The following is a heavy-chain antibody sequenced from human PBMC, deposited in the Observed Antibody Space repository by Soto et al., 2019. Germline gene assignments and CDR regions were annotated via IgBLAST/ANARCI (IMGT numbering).Heavy chain of an antibody. Sequence: GGSLSLSCAASGFTFSSYSMNWVRQNPGKGLEWVSYISSSSSTIYYADSVKGRFTISRDNAKNSLYLQMNSLRAEDTAVYYCARHPERIAQIGWFDPWGQGTLVTVSS. CDR2: ISSSSSTI. V-gene: IGHV3-48*01. D-gene: IGHD6-13*01. J-gene: IGHJ5*02. CDR1: GFTFSSYS. CDR3: ARHPERIAQIGWFDP.